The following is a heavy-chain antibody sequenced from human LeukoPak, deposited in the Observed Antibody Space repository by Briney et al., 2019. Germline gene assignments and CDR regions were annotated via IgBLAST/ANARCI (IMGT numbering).Heavy chain of an antibody. Sequence: GGSLRLSCAASGFTFSSYAMHWVRQAPGKGLEWVAVISYDGSNKYYADSVKGRFTISRYNSKNTLYLQMNSLRAEDTAVYYCASAKHYYDSSVDYWGQGTLVTVSS. V-gene: IGHV3-30*04. CDR3: ASAKHYYDSSVDY. D-gene: IGHD3-22*01. CDR2: ISYDGSNK. J-gene: IGHJ4*02. CDR1: GFTFSSYA.